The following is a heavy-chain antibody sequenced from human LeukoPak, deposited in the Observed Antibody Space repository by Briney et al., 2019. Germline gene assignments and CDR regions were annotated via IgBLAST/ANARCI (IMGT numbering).Heavy chain of an antibody. J-gene: IGHJ4*02. CDR3: ARDTASGWYFFDS. CDR2: ISVHNGNT. Sequence: GPSVKASRKASGYIFINYATSWVRPAPGQGLEWRGWISVHNGNTRNSQKVEGRITMTADTSAPIAYVELRSLRFDDTAVYFCARDTASGWYFFDSWGRGTLVTVSP. D-gene: IGHD6-19*01. CDR1: GYIFINYA. V-gene: IGHV1-18*01.